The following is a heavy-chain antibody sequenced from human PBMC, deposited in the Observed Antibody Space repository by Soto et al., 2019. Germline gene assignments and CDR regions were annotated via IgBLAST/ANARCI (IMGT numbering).Heavy chain of an antibody. CDR3: ARERAPGYCSSTSCPNGWFDP. D-gene: IGHD2-2*01. V-gene: IGHV1-69*06. Sequence: SVKVSCKASGGTFSSYAISWVRQAPGQGLEWVGGIIPIFGTANYAQKFQGRVTITADKSTSTAYMGLSSLRSEDTAVYYCARERAPGYCSSTSCPNGWFDPWGQGTLVTVSS. J-gene: IGHJ5*02. CDR2: IIPIFGTA. CDR1: GGTFSSYA.